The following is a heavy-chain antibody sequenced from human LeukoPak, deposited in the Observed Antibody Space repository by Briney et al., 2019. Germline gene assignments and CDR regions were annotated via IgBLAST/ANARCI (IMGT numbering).Heavy chain of an antibody. J-gene: IGHJ4*02. V-gene: IGHV1-2*02. CDR3: ARGALDPETVTNYFEY. Sequence: ASVKVSCKASGYTFSDHYIQWVRQAPGQGFDWLGWINPNSGGTDYARKFQGMVTMTRDMSLSTAYMELTRLTYDDTAVYYCARGALDPETVTNYFEYWAQGTLVTVSS. CDR1: GYTFSDHY. D-gene: IGHD4-17*01. CDR2: INPNSGGT.